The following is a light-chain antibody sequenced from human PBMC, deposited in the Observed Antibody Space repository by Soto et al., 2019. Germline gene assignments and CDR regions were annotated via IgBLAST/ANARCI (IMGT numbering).Light chain of an antibody. V-gene: IGKV1-5*01. CDR3: QETNYYV. CDR1: HTIGNW. J-gene: IGKJ2*01. CDR2: DAS. Sequence: DIHITQSPSTLSASVGDTVTITCRANHTIGNWLAWYQKKPGKAPKLLIYDASNLESGVPSRFSGSGSGTEFTLTINSLQPDDLATYYCQETNYYVFGQGTQLEIK.